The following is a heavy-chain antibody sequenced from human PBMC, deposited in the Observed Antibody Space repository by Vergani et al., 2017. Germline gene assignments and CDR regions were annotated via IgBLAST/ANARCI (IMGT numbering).Heavy chain of an antibody. J-gene: IGHJ6*02. CDR2: IYYSGST. D-gene: IGHD4-17*01. Sequence: QVQLPESGPGLVKPSETLSLTCTVSGGSISSYYWSWIRQPPGKGLEWIGYIYYSGSTNYNPSLKSRVTISVDTSKNQFSLKLSSVTAADTAVYYCARGSTVTYYYYYGMDVWGQGTTVTVSS. V-gene: IGHV4-59*01. CDR3: ARGSTVTYYYYYGMDV. CDR1: GGSISSYY.